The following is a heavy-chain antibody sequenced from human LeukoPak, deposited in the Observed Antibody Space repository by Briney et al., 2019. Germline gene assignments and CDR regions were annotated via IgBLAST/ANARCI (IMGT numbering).Heavy chain of an antibody. CDR1: GGTFSMYA. CDR3: SRVLYFDWFPPQRPKYGMDV. CDR2: IIPMFGTA. J-gene: IGHJ6*04. D-gene: IGHD3-9*01. V-gene: IGHV1-69*13. Sequence: GASVTVSFKASGGTFSMYAISWVRQAPGQGLERMGGIIPMFGTANYAQKFRGRVTITADESTSTACMELSSLRSEDTAVYYCSRVLYFDWFPPQRPKYGMDVWGKATTFTVPS.